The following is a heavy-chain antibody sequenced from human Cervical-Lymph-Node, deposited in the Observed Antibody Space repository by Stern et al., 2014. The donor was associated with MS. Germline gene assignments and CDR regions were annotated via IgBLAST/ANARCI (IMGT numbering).Heavy chain of an antibody. D-gene: IGHD4-17*01. V-gene: IGHV3-30*04. CDR3: ASRYDYGDYIY. Sequence: VQLVESGGGVVQPGRSLRLSCAASGFIFNYYAMYWVRQAPGKGLQWVAVIWNDGSSRDYADSVKGRFTISRDNSKNTLFLQMNSLRVEDTGVYYCASRYDYGDYIYWGQGTLVTVSS. CDR2: IWNDGSSR. CDR1: GFIFNYYA. J-gene: IGHJ4*02.